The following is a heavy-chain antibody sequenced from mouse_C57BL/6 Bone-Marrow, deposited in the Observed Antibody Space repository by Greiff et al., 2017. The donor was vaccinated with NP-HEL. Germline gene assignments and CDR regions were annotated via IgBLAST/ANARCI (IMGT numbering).Heavy chain of an antibody. Sequence: VQLQQSVAELVRPGASVKLSCTASGFNIKNTYMHWVKQRPEQGLEWIGRLDPANGNTKYAPKFQGKATITADTSSNTAYLQLSSLTSEDTAIYYCARITTVVASSYYAMDYWGQGTSVTVSS. V-gene: IGHV14-3*01. CDR3: ARITTVVASSYYAMDY. J-gene: IGHJ4*01. D-gene: IGHD1-1*01. CDR1: GFNIKNTY. CDR2: LDPANGNT.